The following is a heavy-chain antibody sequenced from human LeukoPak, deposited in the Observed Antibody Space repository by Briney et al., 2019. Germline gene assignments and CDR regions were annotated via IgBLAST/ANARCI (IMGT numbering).Heavy chain of an antibody. CDR1: GPTFSSYA. D-gene: IGHD6-19*01. J-gene: IGHJ3*02. CDR3: ARAGAVAGTYDAFDI. CDR2: IIPILGIA. V-gene: IGHV1-69*10. Sequence: ASVTLSCTASGPTFSSYAISWVRQAPGRGLEWMGRIIPILGIANYAQKFQGRVTITADKSTSTAYMELSSLRSEDTAVYYCARAGAVAGTYDAFDIWGQGTMVTVSS.